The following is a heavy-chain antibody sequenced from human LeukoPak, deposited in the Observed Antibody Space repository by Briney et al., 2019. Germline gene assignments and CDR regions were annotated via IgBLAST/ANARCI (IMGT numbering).Heavy chain of an antibody. CDR1: GFTFSGDW. CDR2: IKQDGSEK. V-gene: IGHV3-7*01. J-gene: IGHJ4*02. Sequence: GGSLRLSCAVSGFTFSGDWMSWVRQAPGKGREWVATIKQDGSEKTYVDSVEGRFTSSRDNAKSSLFLQMDSLRAEDTAVYYCARFGMDAAIDYWGQGTLVTVSS. D-gene: IGHD2-15*01. CDR3: ARFGMDAAIDY.